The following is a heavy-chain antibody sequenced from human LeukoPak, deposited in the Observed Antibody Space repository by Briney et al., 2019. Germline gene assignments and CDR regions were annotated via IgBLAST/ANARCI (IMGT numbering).Heavy chain of an antibody. CDR2: ISSSSSYI. V-gene: IGHV3-21*04. Sequence: KPGGSLRLSCAASGFTFSSYSMNWVRQAPGKGLEWVSSISSSSSYIYYADSVRGRFTISRDNAKNSLYLQMNSLRAEDTALYYCARRRDSSGYYYRLASPSSLGYFDYWGQGTLVTVSS. J-gene: IGHJ4*02. CDR1: GFTFSSYS. D-gene: IGHD3-22*01. CDR3: ARRRDSSGYYYRLASPSSLGYFDY.